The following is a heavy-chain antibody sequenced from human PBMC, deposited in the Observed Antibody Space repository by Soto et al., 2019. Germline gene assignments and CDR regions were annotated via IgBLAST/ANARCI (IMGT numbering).Heavy chain of an antibody. J-gene: IGHJ4*02. CDR1: GGSISSYY. CDR3: ARAFAGNPNFDY. D-gene: IGHD1-1*01. V-gene: IGHV4-59*01. Sequence: SETLSLTCTVSGGSISSYYWSWIRQPPGKGLEWIGYIYYSGSTNYNPSLKSRVTISVDTSKNQFSLKLSSVTAADTAVYYCARAFAGNPNFDYWGQGTLVTVSS. CDR2: IYYSGST.